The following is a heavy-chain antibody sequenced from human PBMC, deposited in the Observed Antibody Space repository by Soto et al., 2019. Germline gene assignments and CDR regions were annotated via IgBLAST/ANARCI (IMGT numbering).Heavy chain of an antibody. V-gene: IGHV4-61*01. Sequence: SETLSLTCTVSGGSVSSGRYYWSWIRQPPGKGLELLGYIYYSGSTNYNPSLKSRVTISVDTSKNQFSLKLSSVTAADTAVYYCARDSNYYDSSGSIPGYYYGMDVWGQGTTVTVSS. D-gene: IGHD3-22*01. CDR2: IYYSGST. J-gene: IGHJ6*02. CDR3: ARDSNYYDSSGSIPGYYYGMDV. CDR1: GGSVSSGRYY.